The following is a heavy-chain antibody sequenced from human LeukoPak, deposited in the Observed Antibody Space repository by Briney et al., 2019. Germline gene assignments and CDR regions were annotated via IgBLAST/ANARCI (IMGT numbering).Heavy chain of an antibody. J-gene: IGHJ4*02. CDR1: GYTFIDYY. D-gene: IGHD6-19*01. CDR2: INPKSGGT. CDR3: ARESSGWYYIDY. Sequence: ASVKVSCKASGYTFIDYYMQWVRQAPGQGLEWMGRINPKSGGTNYAQKFQGRVTMTRDTSISTAYMEVSRLTSDDTAVYYCARESSGWYYIDYWGQGTLVTVSS. V-gene: IGHV1-2*06.